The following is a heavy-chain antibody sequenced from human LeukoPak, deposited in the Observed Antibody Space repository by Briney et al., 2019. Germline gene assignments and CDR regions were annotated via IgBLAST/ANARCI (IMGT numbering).Heavy chain of an antibody. CDR3: ARDRGCPAY. Sequence: GGSLRLSCAASGFSLSNYGMHWVRQAPGKGLEWVANIKQDGSEKYYVDSVKGRFTISRDNAKNSLYLQMNSLRAEDTAVYYCARDRGCPAYWGQGTLVTVSS. J-gene: IGHJ4*02. CDR1: GFSLSNYG. D-gene: IGHD3-10*01. CDR2: IKQDGSEK. V-gene: IGHV3-7*01.